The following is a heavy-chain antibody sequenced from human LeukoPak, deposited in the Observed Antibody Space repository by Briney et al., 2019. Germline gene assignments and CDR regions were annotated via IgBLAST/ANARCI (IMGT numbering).Heavy chain of an antibody. D-gene: IGHD3-22*01. V-gene: IGHV4-34*01. CDR1: GGSFSGYY. CDR3: ASSGSRWLIDKTYSPY. J-gene: IGHJ4*02. Sequence: SETLSLTCAVYGGSFSGYYWSWIRQPPGKGLEWIGEINHSGNTNYSPSLKSRLTISIDTSKNQFSLKLSSVTAADTAVYYCASSGSRWLIDKTYSPYWGQGTLVTVSS. CDR2: INHSGNT.